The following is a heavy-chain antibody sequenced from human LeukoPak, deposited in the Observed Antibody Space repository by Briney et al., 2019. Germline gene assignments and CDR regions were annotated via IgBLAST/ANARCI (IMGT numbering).Heavy chain of an antibody. CDR3: ARTTFGEANDY. CDR1: GYTFTDYY. D-gene: IGHD3-10*01. CDR2: INPNSAGT. Sequence: GASVKVSCKASGYTFTDYYMRWVRQAPGQGLELMGWINPNSAGTDYTQKFQGRVAMTRDTSISTAYMELSSLRSDDTAVYYCARTTFGEANDYWGQGTLVTVSS. V-gene: IGHV1-2*02. J-gene: IGHJ4*02.